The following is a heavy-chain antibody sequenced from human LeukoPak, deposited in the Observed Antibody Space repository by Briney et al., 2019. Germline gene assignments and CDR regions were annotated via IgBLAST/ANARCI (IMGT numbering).Heavy chain of an antibody. J-gene: IGHJ6*03. V-gene: IGHV4-59*12. CDR2: IYYSGST. D-gene: IGHD2-15*01. CDR3: ARGRPVVVVAATIYYYYYMDV. CDR1: GGSISSYY. Sequence: SETLSLTCTVSGGSISSYYWSWIRQPPGKGLEWIGYIYYSGSTNYNPSLKSRVTISVDTSKNQFSLKLSSVTAADTAVYYCARGRPVVVVAATIYYYYYMDVWGKGTTVTVSS.